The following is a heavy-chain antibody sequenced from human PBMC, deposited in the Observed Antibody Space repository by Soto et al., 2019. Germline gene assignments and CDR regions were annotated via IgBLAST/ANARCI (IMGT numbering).Heavy chain of an antibody. J-gene: IGHJ4*02. CDR2: ISSSGSTI. V-gene: IGHV3-11*01. CDR1: GFPFSDYY. D-gene: IGHD3-22*01. CDR3: ARGPRPFSSDPTPGY. Sequence: GGSLRLSCAASGFPFSDYYMSWIRQAPGKGLEWVSYISSSGSTIYYADSVKGRFTISRDNAKNSLYLQMNSLRAEDTAVYYCARGPRPFSSDPTPGYWGQGTLVTVSS.